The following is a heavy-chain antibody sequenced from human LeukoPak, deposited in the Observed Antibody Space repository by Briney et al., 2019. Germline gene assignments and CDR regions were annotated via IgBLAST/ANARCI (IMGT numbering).Heavy chain of an antibody. V-gene: IGHV3-11*05. CDR3: ARVVTTVTSTRYYFDY. CDR1: GFTFSDYY. D-gene: IGHD4-17*01. J-gene: IGHJ4*02. CDR2: ISSNSSYT. Sequence: PGGSLRLSCAASGFTFSDYYMSWIRQAPGKGLEWVSYISSNSSYTNYADSVKGRFTISRDNAKNSLYLQMNSLRAEDTAVYYCARVVTTVTSTRYYFDYWGQGTLVTVSS.